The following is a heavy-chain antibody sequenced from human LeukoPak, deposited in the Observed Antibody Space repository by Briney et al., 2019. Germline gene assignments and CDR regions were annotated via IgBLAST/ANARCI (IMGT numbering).Heavy chain of an antibody. D-gene: IGHD3-3*01. Sequence: SETLSLTCTVSGGSISSYYWSWIRQPAGKGLEWIGRIYTSGSTNYNPSLKSRVTMSVDTSKNQFSLKLSSVTAADTAVYDCARGHDFWSGSNWFDPWGQGTLVTVSS. J-gene: IGHJ5*02. CDR3: ARGHDFWSGSNWFDP. CDR2: IYTSGST. V-gene: IGHV4-4*07. CDR1: GGSISSYY.